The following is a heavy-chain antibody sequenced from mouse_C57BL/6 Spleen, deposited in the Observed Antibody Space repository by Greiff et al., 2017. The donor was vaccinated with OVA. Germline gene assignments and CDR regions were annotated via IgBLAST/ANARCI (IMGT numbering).Heavy chain of an antibody. Sequence: VQLQQPGAELVKPGASVKLSCKASGYTFTSYWMQWVKQRPGQGLEWIGEIDPSDSYTNYNQKFKGKATLTVDTSSSTAYMQLSSLTSEDSAVYYCARWGGSSFDYWGQGTTLTVSS. V-gene: IGHV1-50*01. D-gene: IGHD1-1*01. CDR1: GYTFTSYW. J-gene: IGHJ2*01. CDR3: ARWGGSSFDY. CDR2: IDPSDSYT.